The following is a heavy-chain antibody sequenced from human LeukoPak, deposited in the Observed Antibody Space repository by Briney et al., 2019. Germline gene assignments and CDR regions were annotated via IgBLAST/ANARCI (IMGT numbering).Heavy chain of an antibody. CDR1: GYTFTGYY. CDR2: INPSGGST. D-gene: IGHD3-3*01. V-gene: IGHV1-46*01. J-gene: IGHJ6*03. Sequence: ASVKVSCKASGYTFTGYYMHWVRQAPGQGLEWMGWINPSGGSTSYAQKFQGRVTMTRDMSTSTVYMELSSLRSEDTAVYYCARDRPLYYDFWSGYSLNYYYYMDVWGKGTTVTVSS. CDR3: ARDRPLYYDFWSGYSLNYYYYMDV.